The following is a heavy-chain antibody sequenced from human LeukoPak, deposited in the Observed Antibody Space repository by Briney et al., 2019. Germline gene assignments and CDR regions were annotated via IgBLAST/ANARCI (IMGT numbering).Heavy chain of an antibody. CDR3: ARRVPSQVITDYFDY. CDR2: IDSSTRTI. D-gene: IGHD3-16*01. V-gene: IGHV3-48*04. Sequence: PGGSLRLSCAASGFTFSTYSMNWVRQAPGKGLEWISFIDSSTRTIFYADSVKGRFTISRDNAKNSLFLQMSSLRVEDTAVYYCARRVPSQVITDYFDYWGQGTLVTVSS. J-gene: IGHJ4*02. CDR1: GFTFSTYS.